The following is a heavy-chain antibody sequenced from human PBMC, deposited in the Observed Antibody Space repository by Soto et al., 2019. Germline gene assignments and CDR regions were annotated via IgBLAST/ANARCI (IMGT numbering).Heavy chain of an antibody. J-gene: IGHJ4*02. V-gene: IGHV3-48*02. CDR1: GFIFSNYA. CDR3: ARDDQWSFDY. Sequence: GSLRLSCAASGFIFSNYAMNWVRQAPGKGLEWLSWVGRSSNTAYADSVKGRFTISRDNAKNSVYLQMNSLRDEDTAVYYCARDDQWSFDYWGQGALVTVSS. CDR2: VGRSSNTA. D-gene: IGHD2-8*01.